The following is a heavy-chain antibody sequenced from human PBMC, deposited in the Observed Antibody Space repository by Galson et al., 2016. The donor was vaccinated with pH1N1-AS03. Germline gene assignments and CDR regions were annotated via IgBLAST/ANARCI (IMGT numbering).Heavy chain of an antibody. CDR1: GYTFTTYY. CDR3: AQLQVPTTPDH. V-gene: IGHV1-2*06. D-gene: IGHD1-26*01. CDR2: INPVSGET. J-gene: IGHJ5*02. Sequence: SVKVSCKASGYTFTTYYVHWVRQAPGQGLEWVGRINPVSGETDSPQKFQDRVTLTRDKSISSAYLDLSVLTFDDTAVYYCAQLQVPTTPDHWGQGTLVTVSS.